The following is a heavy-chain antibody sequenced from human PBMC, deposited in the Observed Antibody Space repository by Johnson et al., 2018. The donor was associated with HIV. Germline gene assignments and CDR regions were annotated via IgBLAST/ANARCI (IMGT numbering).Heavy chain of an antibody. J-gene: IGHJ3*02. CDR2: LYSGGST. Sequence: VQLVESGGGVVQPGGSLRLSCAASGFTFSSYGMHWVRQAPGKGLEWVTVLYSGGSTYYADSVKGRFTISRDKSKNTLYLQMNSLRADDTAVYYCARTTRMVGAFDIWGQGTMVTVSS. V-gene: IGHV3-NL1*01. CDR3: ARTTRMVGAFDI. D-gene: IGHD2-15*01. CDR1: GFTFSSYG.